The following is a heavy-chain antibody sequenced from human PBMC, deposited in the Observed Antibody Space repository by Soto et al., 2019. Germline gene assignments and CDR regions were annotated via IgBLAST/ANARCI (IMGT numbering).Heavy chain of an antibody. Sequence: QVQLQESGPGLVKASQTLSLTCTVSGGSISNGDYYWNWIRQHPEKGLEWIGYINYRGSTFYNPSLKSRSIISVEKSKNQFSLKLSSVTAADTAVYYCARDAPETAPYWGQGTLVTVSS. D-gene: IGHD2-2*01. CDR1: GGSISNGDYY. CDR3: ARDAPETAPY. J-gene: IGHJ4*02. V-gene: IGHV4-31*03. CDR2: INYRGST.